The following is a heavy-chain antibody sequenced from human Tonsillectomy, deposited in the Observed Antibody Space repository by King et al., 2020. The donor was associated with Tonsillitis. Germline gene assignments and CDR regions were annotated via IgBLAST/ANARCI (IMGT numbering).Heavy chain of an antibody. J-gene: IGHJ2*01. V-gene: IGHV3-30-3*01. CDR2: ISYDGSNK. Sequence: VQLVESGGGVVQPGRSLRLSCAASRFTFSSFAMHWVRQAPGKGLEWVAVISYDGSNKYYADSVKGRFTISRDNSKNTLYLQMNSLRAEYTAVYYCARDGNSILWWTGGYFDLWGRGTLVTVSS. CDR3: ARDGNSILWWTGGYFDL. CDR1: RFTFSSFA. D-gene: IGHD2-21*01.